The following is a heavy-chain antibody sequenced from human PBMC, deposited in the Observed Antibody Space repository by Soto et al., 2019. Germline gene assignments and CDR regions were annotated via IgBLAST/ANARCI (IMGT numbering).Heavy chain of an antibody. J-gene: IGHJ1*01. D-gene: IGHD4-17*01. Sequence: ASVKVSCKASGYTFTSYGISWVRQAPGQGLEWMGWISAYNGNTNYAQKLQGRVTMTTDTSTSTAYMELRSLRSDDTAVYYCAREPNDGNGDYVSEFFYFQHWGQGTLVIIS. CDR1: GYTFTSYG. CDR2: ISAYNGNT. CDR3: AREPNDGNGDYVSEFFYFQH. V-gene: IGHV1-18*01.